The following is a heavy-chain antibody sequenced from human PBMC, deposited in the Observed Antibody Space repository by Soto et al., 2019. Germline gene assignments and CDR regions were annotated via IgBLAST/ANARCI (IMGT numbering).Heavy chain of an antibody. D-gene: IGHD2-21*02. V-gene: IGHV1-69*02. CDR2: IIPILGIA. J-gene: IGHJ4*02. Sequence: QVQLVQSGAEVKKPGSSVKVSCKASGGTFSSYTISWVRQAPGQGLEWVGRIIPILGIANYAQKFQGRVTITADKSTSTAYMELSSLMSEDTAVYYCARDAGIASCGGDCYSWGQGTLVTVSS. CDR1: GGTFSSYT. CDR3: ARDAGIASCGGDCYS.